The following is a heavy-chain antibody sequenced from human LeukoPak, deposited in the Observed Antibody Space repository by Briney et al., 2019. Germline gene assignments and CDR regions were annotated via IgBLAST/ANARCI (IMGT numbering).Heavy chain of an antibody. V-gene: IGHV3-21*01. CDR3: AQGHYHMDV. Sequence: GGSLRLSCAASGFTFSSYSMNWVRQAPGNGLEWVSSISSSSSYIYYADSVKGRFTISRDNAKNSLYLQMNTLRVDDTAVYYCAQGHYHMDVGGHGTTVTVSS. J-gene: IGHJ6*02. CDR2: ISSSSSYI. CDR1: GFTFSSYS.